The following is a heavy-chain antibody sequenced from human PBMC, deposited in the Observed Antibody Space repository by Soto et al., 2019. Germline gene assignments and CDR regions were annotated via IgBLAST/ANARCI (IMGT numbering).Heavy chain of an antibody. D-gene: IGHD1-26*01. CDR1: GITFSDLH. J-gene: IGHJ4*02. V-gene: IGHV1-69-2*01. Sequence: EVLLQQSGAEAREPGGVVKMSCAVSGITFSDLHMHWVKQAPGKGLEWVGLVEVENDDRLYAEKYRGRLNINTDTSRHTSYMELTSLTSDDTAIYFCAAVRGSLGSLSFDXXXXGTXVTVSA. CDR2: VEVENDDR. CDR3: AAVRGSLGSLSFDX.